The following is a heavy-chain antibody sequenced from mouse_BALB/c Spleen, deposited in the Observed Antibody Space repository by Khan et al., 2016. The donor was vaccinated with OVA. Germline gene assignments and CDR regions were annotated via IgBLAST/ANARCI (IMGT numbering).Heavy chain of an antibody. J-gene: IGHJ2*01. CDR1: GFSFSSYA. Sequence: EVKLMESGGGLVRPGGSLKLSCAASGFSFSSYAMSWVRQTPDKGLEWVATISSGGSYTYYPDSVKGRFTISRDKAKNTLYLQMSSLKSEDTAVDYCTTHPRYYVRTPYFDYWGQGTPLTVSS. CDR3: TTHPRYYVRTPYFDY. CDR2: ISSGGSYT. D-gene: IGHD1-1*01. V-gene: IGHV5-6-4*01.